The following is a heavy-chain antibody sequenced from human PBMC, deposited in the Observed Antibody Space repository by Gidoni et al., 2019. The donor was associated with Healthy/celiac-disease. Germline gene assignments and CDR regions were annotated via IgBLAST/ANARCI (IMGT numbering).Heavy chain of an antibody. CDR3: ARDSGITIFGVVIDNWFDP. CDR2: IKQDGSEK. CDR1: GSTFSSYW. V-gene: IGHV3-7*01. J-gene: IGHJ5*02. Sequence: EVQLVESGGGLVQPGGSLRLSCAASGSTFSSYWMSWVRQAPGKGLEWVANIKQDGSEKYYVDSVKGRFTISRDNAKNSLYLQMNSLRAEDTAVYYCARDSGITIFGVVIDNWFDPWGQGTLVTVSS. D-gene: IGHD3-3*01.